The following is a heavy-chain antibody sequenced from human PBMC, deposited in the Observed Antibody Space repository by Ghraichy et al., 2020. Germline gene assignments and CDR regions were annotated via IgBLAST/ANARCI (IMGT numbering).Heavy chain of an antibody. V-gene: IGHV4-59*11. Sequence: SETLSLRCTVSGGSISSHYWSWIRQPPGKGLEWIGYIYYSGNTNYNPSLESRVTISVDTSKTQFSLLLTSVTAADTAVYYCARVTIAVRQAFDIWGQGTMVTVSS. CDR1: GGSISSHY. CDR2: IYYSGNT. CDR3: ARVTIAVRQAFDI. J-gene: IGHJ3*02.